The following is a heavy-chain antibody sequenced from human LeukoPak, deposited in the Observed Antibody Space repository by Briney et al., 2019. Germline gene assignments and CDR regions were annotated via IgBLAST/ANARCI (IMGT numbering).Heavy chain of an antibody. CDR3: ARGPHSPRIAVAGPFDY. Sequence: PGRSLRLSCAASGFTFSSYGMHWVRQAPGKGLEWVAVIWYDGSNKYYADSVKGRFTISRDNSKNTLYLQMNSLRAEDTAVYYCARGPHSPRIAVAGPFDYWGQGTLVTVSS. J-gene: IGHJ4*02. CDR2: IWYDGSNK. V-gene: IGHV3-33*01. D-gene: IGHD6-19*01. CDR1: GFTFSSYG.